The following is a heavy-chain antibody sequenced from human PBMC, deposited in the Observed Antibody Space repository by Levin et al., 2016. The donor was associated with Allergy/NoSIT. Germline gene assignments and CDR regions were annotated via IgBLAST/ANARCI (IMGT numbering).Heavy chain of an antibody. Sequence: SVKVSCKASGGTFSSYAISWVRQAPGQGLEWMGRIIPILGIANYAQKFQGRVTITADKSTSTAYMELSSLRSEDTAVYYCAISDCSSTSCYVWYFDLWGRGTLVTVSS. J-gene: IGHJ2*01. CDR2: IIPILGIA. CDR3: AISDCSSTSCYVWYFDL. CDR1: GGTFSSYA. D-gene: IGHD2-2*01. V-gene: IGHV1-69*04.